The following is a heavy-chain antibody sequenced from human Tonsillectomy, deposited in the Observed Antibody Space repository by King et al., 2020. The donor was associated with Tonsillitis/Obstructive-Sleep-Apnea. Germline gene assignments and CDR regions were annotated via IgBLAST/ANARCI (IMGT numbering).Heavy chain of an antibody. D-gene: IGHD2-2*01. CDR2: IKQEGSGK. CDR3: ARGVSGYCSSTSCSSYYYYYYMDV. V-gene: IGHV3-7*04. Sequence: VQLVESGGGLVQPGGSLRLSCAASGFTFSSYWMRWVRHAPGKRLGWVANIKQEGSGKYYVDSVKGRFTFSRDNAKNSMHLQMNSLRAEDTAVYYCARGVSGYCSSTSCSSYYYYYYMDVWGKGTTVTVSS. J-gene: IGHJ6*03. CDR1: GFTFSSYW.